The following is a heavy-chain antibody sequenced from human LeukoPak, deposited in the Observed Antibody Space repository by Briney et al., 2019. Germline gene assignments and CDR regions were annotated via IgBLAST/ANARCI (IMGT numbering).Heavy chain of an antibody. V-gene: IGHV3-48*03. CDR1: GFTFSSYE. CDR2: ISSSGSTI. J-gene: IGHJ4*02. D-gene: IGHD1-26*01. Sequence: GGSLRLSCAASGFTFSSYEMNWVRQAPGKGLEWVSYISSSGSTIYYADSVKGRFTISRDNAKNSLYLQMNSLRAEDTAVYYCARGMRVGAVDYWGQGTLVTVSS. CDR3: ARGMRVGAVDY.